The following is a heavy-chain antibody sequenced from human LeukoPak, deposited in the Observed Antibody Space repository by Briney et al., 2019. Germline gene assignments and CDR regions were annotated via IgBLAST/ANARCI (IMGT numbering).Heavy chain of an antibody. Sequence: GGSLRLSCAASGFTFSDNWMSWIRQAPGKGLEWVANIEVDGSEKNYLDSVKGRFTISSHNAKNSLYLQMNSLRVEDTAVYYCVTGGSYFGYWGQGTLVTVSS. V-gene: IGHV3-7*01. D-gene: IGHD1-26*01. CDR1: GFTFSDNW. CDR2: IEVDGSEK. J-gene: IGHJ4*02. CDR3: VTGGSYFGY.